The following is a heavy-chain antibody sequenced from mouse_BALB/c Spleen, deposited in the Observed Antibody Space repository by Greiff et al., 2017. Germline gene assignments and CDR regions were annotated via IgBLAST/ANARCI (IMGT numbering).Heavy chain of an antibody. J-gene: IGHJ2*01. V-gene: IGHV2-9*02. CDR3: ARDLGYFDY. CDR1: GFSLTSYG. CDR2: IWAGGST. D-gene: IGHD4-1*01. Sequence: VKLQESGPGLVAPSQSLSITCPVSGFSLTSYGVHWVRQPPGKGLEWLGVIWAGGSTNYNSALMSRLSISKDNSKSQVFLKMNSLQTDDTAMYYCARDLGYFDYWGQGTTLTVSS.